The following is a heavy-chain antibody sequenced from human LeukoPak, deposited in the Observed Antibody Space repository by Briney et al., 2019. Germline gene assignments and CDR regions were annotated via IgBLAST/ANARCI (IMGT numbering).Heavy chain of an antibody. D-gene: IGHD1-26*01. CDR2: ISSSSSYI. CDR1: GFTFSSYA. J-gene: IGHJ4*02. Sequence: PGGSLRLSCAASGFTFSSYAMSWVRQAPGKGLEWVSSISSSSSYIYYADSVKGRFTISRDNAKNSLYLQMNSLRAEDTAVYYCARESSVVGRNIDYWGQGTLVTVSS. CDR3: ARESSVVGRNIDY. V-gene: IGHV3-21*01.